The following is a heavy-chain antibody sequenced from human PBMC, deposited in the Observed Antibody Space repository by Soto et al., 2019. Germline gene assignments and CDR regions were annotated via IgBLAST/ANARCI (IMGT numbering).Heavy chain of an antibody. J-gene: IGHJ3*02. CDR3: ARDEGNYDYVWGTSGNAFDI. V-gene: IGHV4-30-2*05. CDR1: GDTISTGGYS. CDR2: TYYSGNT. D-gene: IGHD3-16*01. Sequence: SETLSLTCGVSGDTISTGGYSWAWIRQPPGKALEWIGHTYYSGNTYYNPSLKSRVTISVDTSKNQFSLKLSSVTAADTAVYYCARDEGNYDYVWGTSGNAFDIWGQGTMVTVSS.